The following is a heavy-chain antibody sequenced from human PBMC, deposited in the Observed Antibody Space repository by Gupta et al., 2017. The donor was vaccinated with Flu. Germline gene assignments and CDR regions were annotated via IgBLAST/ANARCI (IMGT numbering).Heavy chain of an antibody. CDR2: GYLNGTT. D-gene: IGHD6-6*01. V-gene: IGHV4-39*01. CDR1: STSSSSNQ. CDR3: ARLIGSSTIDY. Sequence: STSSSSNQCACIRQPPGKGLEWIGSGYLNGTTYYKPSLKSRVTMSVDTSENQYSLSLHYVSAADTAVYYCARLIGSSTIDYWGQGTLVTVSS. J-gene: IGHJ4*02.